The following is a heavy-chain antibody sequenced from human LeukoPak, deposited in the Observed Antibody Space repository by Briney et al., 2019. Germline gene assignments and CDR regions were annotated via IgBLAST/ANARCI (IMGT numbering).Heavy chain of an antibody. J-gene: IGHJ4*02. CDR1: GGSISSYY. CDR2: IYTSGSN. CDR3: ARDNEVAARSFDY. V-gene: IGHV4-4*07. D-gene: IGHD6-6*01. Sequence: SETLSLTCTASGGSISSYYWSWVRQPAGKGLEWIGRIYTSGSNNYNPSLKSRVTMSVDTSKNQFSLKLSSVTAADTAVYYCARDNEVAARSFDYWGQGTLVTVSS.